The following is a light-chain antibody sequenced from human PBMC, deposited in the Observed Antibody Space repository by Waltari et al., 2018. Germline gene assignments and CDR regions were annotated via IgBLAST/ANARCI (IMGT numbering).Light chain of an antibody. J-gene: IGLJ2*01. CDR1: TGDVGAYNY. Sequence: QSALTQPASVSESPGQSITISCPGTTGDVGAYNYFSWYQQLPGKAPKLLIYDVANRPSGVSDRFSGSKSGNTASLIISGLQAEDEADYYCCSLTSSRTVIFGGGTKLTVL. CDR2: DVA. V-gene: IGLV2-14*03. CDR3: CSLTSSRTVI.